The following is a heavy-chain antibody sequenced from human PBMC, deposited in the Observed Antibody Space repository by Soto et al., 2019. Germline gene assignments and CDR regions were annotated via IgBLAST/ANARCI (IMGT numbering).Heavy chain of an antibody. CDR3: ARLMGHSLLDS. J-gene: IGHJ5*01. CDR1: GDSVSSNSAT. D-gene: IGHD2-8*01. V-gene: IGHV6-1*01. Sequence: SQTLSLTCAISGDSVSSNSATWDWIRQSPSRGLEWLGRTYYRSKWDYDYAASVKGRININPDTSNNQVSLHLDSVTPADTAVYYCARLMGHSLLDSWAQGTLVAVSS. CDR2: TYYRSKWDY.